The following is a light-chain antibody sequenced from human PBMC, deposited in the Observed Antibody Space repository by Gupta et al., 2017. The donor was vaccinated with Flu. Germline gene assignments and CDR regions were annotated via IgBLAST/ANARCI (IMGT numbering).Light chain of an antibody. J-gene: IGLJ3*02. CDR1: NIGRKG. V-gene: IGLV3-21*02. CDR2: DDS. CDR3: QVWDSRSDHRV. Sequence: SYVLTQPPSVSVAPGQTAIIACGGDNIGRKGVHWYQKKPGQAPVLVVYDDSDGPSGIPERFSGSNSGNTAALTINRVEAGDEADYYCQVWDSRSDHRVFGGGTRLTVL.